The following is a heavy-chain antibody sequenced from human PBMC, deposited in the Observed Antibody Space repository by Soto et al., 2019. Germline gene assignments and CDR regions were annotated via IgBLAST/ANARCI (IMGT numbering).Heavy chain of an antibody. CDR1: GGTFSSYT. V-gene: IGHV1-69*02. CDR2: IIPILGIA. CDR3: AKIGGQGCLDP. D-gene: IGHD3-16*01. J-gene: IGHJ5*02. Sequence: SVKVSCKASGGTFSSYTISWVRQAPGQGLEWMGRIIPILGIANYAQKFQGRVTITADKSTSTAYMELRSLRSDDTAVYYCAKIGGQGCLDPWGQGTLVTVSS.